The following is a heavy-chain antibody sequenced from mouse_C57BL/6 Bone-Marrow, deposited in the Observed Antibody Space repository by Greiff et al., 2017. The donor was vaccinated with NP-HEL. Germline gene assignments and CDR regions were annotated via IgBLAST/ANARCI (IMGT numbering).Heavy chain of an antibody. CDR2: IDPSDSYT. CDR3: ASGLRENYFDY. D-gene: IGHD2-2*01. CDR1: GYTFTSYW. J-gene: IGHJ2*01. V-gene: IGHV1-69*01. Sequence: VQLQQPGAELVMPGASVKLSCKASGYTFTSYWMHWVKQRPGQGLEWIGEIDPSDSYTNYNQKFKGKSTLTVDKSSSTAYMQLSSLTSGDSAVYYCASGLRENYFDYWGQGTTLTVSS.